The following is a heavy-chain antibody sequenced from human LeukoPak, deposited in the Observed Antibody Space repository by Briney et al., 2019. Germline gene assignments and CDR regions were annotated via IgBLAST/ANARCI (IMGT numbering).Heavy chain of an antibody. J-gene: IGHJ4*02. CDR2: INWDGGST. CDR1: GFTFDDHG. Sequence: GGSLRLSCAASGFTFDDHGMSWVRQVPGKGLEWVSGINWDGGSTGYADSVKGRFTISRDNVKNSLHLQMNSLRAEDTALYYCAKGGSSGWYEDYFDYWGQGTLVTVSS. D-gene: IGHD6-19*01. CDR3: AKGGSSGWYEDYFDY. V-gene: IGHV3-20*04.